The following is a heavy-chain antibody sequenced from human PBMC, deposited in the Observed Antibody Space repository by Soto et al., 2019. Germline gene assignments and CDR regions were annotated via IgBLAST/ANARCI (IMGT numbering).Heavy chain of an antibody. J-gene: IGHJ6*02. D-gene: IGHD3-9*01. V-gene: IGHV1-18*04. CDR3: ARDLPYYDILTGYAYYYYGMDV. CDR1: GYTFTSYG. Sequence: GASVKVSCKASGYTFTSYGISWVRQAPGQGLEWMGWISAYNGNTNYAQKLQGRVTMTTDTSTSTAYMELRSLRSDDTAVYYCARDLPYYDILTGYAYYYYGMDVWGQGTTVTVSS. CDR2: ISAYNGNT.